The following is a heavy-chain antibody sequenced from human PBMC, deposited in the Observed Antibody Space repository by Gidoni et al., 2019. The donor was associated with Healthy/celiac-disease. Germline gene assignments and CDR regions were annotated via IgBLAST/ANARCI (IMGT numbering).Heavy chain of an antibody. Sequence: QVQLQQWGAGLLKPSETLSLTCAVYGGSFSGYYWSWIRQPPGKGLEWIGEINHSGSTNYNPSLKSRVTISVDTSKNQFSLKLSSVTAADTAVYYCARGGRGYSYGYMEPFDYWGQGTLVTVSS. CDR1: GGSFSGYY. V-gene: IGHV4-34*01. D-gene: IGHD5-18*01. CDR2: INHSGST. J-gene: IGHJ4*02. CDR3: ARGGRGYSYGYMEPFDY.